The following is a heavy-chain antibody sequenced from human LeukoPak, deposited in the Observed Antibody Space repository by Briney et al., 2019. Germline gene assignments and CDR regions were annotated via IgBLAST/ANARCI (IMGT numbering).Heavy chain of an antibody. CDR1: GGSISSSSYY. V-gene: IGHV4-39*01. CDR2: IYYSGST. D-gene: IGHD3-22*01. CDR3: ARWYYYDSSGLRQGQNWFDP. Sequence: PSETLSLTCTVSGGSISSSSYYWGWIRQPPGKGLEWFGSIYYSGSTYYNPSLKSRVTISVDTSKNQFSLKLSSVTAADTAVYYCARWYYYDSSGLRQGQNWFDPWGQGTLVTVSS. J-gene: IGHJ5*02.